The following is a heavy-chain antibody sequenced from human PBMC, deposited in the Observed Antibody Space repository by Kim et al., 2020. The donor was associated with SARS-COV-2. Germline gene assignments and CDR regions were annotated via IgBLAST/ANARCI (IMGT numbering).Heavy chain of an antibody. J-gene: IGHJ4*02. Sequence: DSGKGRFTSSRDDSKNTLYLQMNSLRAEDTAVYYCAKARYSGYATNFDYWGQGTLVTVSS. V-gene: IGHV3-23*01. CDR3: AKARYSGYATNFDY. D-gene: IGHD5-12*01.